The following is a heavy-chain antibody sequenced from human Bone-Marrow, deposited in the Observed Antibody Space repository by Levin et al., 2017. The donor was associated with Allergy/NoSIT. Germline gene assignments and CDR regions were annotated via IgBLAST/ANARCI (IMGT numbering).Heavy chain of an antibody. CDR1: GGSISSSSYY. J-gene: IGHJ6*02. Sequence: KSSETLSLTCTVSGGSISSSSYYWGWIRQPPGKGLEWIGSIYYSGSTYYNPSLKSRVTISVDTSKNQFSLKLSSVTAADTAVYYCARSVSSWYNYYYYGMDVWGQGTTVTVSS. CDR2: IYYSGST. D-gene: IGHD6-13*01. V-gene: IGHV4-39*01. CDR3: ARSVSSWYNYYYYGMDV.